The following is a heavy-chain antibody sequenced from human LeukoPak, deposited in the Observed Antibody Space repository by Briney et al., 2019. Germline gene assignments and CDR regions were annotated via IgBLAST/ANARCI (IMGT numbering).Heavy chain of an antibody. V-gene: IGHV3-23*01. Sequence: GGSLRLSCAASGFSFSNSDMNWVRQAPGKGLEWVSGINNRDGSTNYADSVRGRFTISGDHFKNTLYLQMNSLRAEDTAVYYCARVPENYYDSSGYIYYYYYMDVWGKGTTVTVSS. CDR3: ARVPENYYDSSGYIYYYYYMDV. J-gene: IGHJ6*03. CDR1: GFSFSNSD. CDR2: INNRDGST. D-gene: IGHD3-22*01.